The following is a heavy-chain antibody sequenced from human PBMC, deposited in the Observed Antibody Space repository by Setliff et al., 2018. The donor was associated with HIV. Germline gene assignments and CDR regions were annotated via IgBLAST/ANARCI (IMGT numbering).Heavy chain of an antibody. CDR2: IYPSDSKT. J-gene: IGHJ3*01. CDR3: TKQSDATISIEGGDGFDV. Sequence: PGESLKISCKGSGYVFANYWIGWVRQMPGTGLEWMGIIYPSDSKTIYGPSFQGQVTISVDTSTTTAYLQWSSLKASDTAMYYCTKQSDATISIEGGDGFDVWGQGTMVTVSS. CDR1: GYVFANYW. D-gene: IGHD6-19*01. V-gene: IGHV5-51*01.